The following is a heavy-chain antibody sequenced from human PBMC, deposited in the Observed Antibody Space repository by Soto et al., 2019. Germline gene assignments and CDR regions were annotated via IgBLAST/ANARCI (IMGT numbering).Heavy chain of an antibody. CDR3: ARQRGAGFDAFDI. CDR2: SYYSGST. Sequence: QVQLQESGPGLVKPSQTLSLTCTVSGGSISSGDNYWSWIRQPPGKGLEWIGYSYYSGSTYYNPSLKSRVTISVDTSKNQFSLKQSSVTAADTAVYYCARQRGAGFDAFDIWGQWTMVTVSS. CDR1: GGSISSGDNY. J-gene: IGHJ3*02. D-gene: IGHD3-10*01. V-gene: IGHV4-30-4*01.